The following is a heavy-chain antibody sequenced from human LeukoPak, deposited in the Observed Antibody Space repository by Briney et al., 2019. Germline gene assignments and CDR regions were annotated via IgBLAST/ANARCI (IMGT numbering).Heavy chain of an antibody. V-gene: IGHV3-23*01. J-gene: IGHJ4*02. D-gene: IGHD3-10*01. CDR1: GLTFNSHS. CDR3: AKLSLSGRSQSADY. CDR2: VSTNGDVT. Sequence: GGSLRLSCVASGLTFNSHSMSWVRQAPGMGLEWVSVVSTNGDVTFYADSVEGRFTISRDNSKNTLFLQMNSLRAEDTAVYYCAKLSLSGRSQSADYWGQGTLVTVSS.